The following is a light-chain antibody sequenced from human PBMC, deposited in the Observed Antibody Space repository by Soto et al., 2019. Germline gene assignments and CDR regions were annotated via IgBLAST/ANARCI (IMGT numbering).Light chain of an antibody. Sequence: IVWTHAPGTLSLSPVERASLSCMSSQSVSSIYLGWYQKKPGQAPRLLIYGASSRATGVPDRFSGSGSGTDFTLTISRLEPEDFAVYYCQQYHTSPITFGQGNDWRL. CDR3: QQYHTSPIT. J-gene: IGKJ5*01. CDR1: QSVSSIY. CDR2: GAS. V-gene: IGKV3-20*01.